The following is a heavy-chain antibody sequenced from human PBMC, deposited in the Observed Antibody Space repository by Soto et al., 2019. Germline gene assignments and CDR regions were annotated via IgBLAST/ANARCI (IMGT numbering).Heavy chain of an antibody. V-gene: IGHV3-23*01. CDR1: GFTFSSYA. Sequence: PGGSLRLSCAASGFTFSSYAMSWVRQAPGKGLEWVSATSGSGGSTYYADSVKGRFTISRDNSKNTLYLQMNSLRAEDTAVYYCAKGMAPVLNDILTGRSFDYWGQGTLVTVS. CDR3: AKGMAPVLNDILTGRSFDY. J-gene: IGHJ4*02. CDR2: TSGSGGST. D-gene: IGHD3-9*01.